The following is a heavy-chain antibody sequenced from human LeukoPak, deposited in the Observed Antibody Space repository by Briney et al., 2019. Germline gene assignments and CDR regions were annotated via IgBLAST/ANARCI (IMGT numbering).Heavy chain of an antibody. CDR3: ARVAGYSYGYRFFDY. D-gene: IGHD5-18*01. CDR2: IYYSGST. Sequence: KASETLSLTCTVSGGSISSYYWSWIRQPPGRGLEWIGYIYYSGSTNYNPSLKSRVTISVDTSKNQFSLKLSSVTAADTAVYYCARVAGYSYGYRFFDYWGQGTLVTVSS. J-gene: IGHJ4*02. CDR1: GGSISSYY. V-gene: IGHV4-59*01.